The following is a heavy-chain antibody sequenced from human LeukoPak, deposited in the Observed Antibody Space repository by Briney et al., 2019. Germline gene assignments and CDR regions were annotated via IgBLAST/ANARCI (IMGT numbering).Heavy chain of an antibody. Sequence: GSLXXXCAASRFTFSDYYMSWIRQAPGKGLEWVSYISSSGSSIYYADSVKGRFTISRDNAKNSLYLQMNRLRAEDTAVYYXAXGGXLEMATIFDYWGQGTLVTVSS. CDR2: ISSSGSSI. V-gene: IGHV3-11*04. CDR3: AXGGXLEMATIFDY. CDR1: RFTFSDYY. D-gene: IGHD5-24*01. J-gene: IGHJ4*02.